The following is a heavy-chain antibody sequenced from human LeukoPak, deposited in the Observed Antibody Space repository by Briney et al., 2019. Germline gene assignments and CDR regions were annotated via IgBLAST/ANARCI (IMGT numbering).Heavy chain of an antibody. CDR2: IYHSGST. J-gene: IGHJ6*03. V-gene: IGHV4-34*01. Sequence: SETLSLTCAVYSGSFSGYYWSWIRQPPGKGLEWIGSIYHSGSTYYNPSLKSRVTISVDTSKNQFSLKLSSVTAADTAVYYCARCRDGYNSGYYYYYMDVWGKGTTVTVSS. CDR3: ARCRDGYNSGYYYYYMDV. CDR1: SGSFSGYY. D-gene: IGHD5-24*01.